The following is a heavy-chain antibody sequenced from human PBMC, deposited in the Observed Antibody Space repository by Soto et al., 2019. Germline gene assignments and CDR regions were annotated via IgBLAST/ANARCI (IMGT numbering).Heavy chain of an antibody. V-gene: IGHV5-51*01. Sequence: PGESLKISCKGSGYRFSSYWIAWVRQTPGKGLEWMGIIYPGDSDTRYSPSFQGQVTMSVDKSNNTAYLHWSSLKASDTAMYYCARQGSNGAYYYYGMDVWGQGTTVTVSS. CDR2: IYPGDSDT. D-gene: IGHD2-8*01. J-gene: IGHJ6*02. CDR1: GYRFSSYW. CDR3: ARQGSNGAYYYYGMDV.